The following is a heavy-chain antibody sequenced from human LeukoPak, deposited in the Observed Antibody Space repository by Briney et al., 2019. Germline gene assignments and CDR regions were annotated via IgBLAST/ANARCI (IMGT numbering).Heavy chain of an antibody. Sequence: GGSLRLSCAGSGFTFSNYAMHWVRQAPGKGLEWVAVISYDGSNKYYADSVKGRFTISRDNSKNTLYLHMNSLRDEDTAVYYCASGPLPPGHSSGFPDYWGQGTPVTVSS. V-gene: IGHV3-30*04. CDR1: GFTFSNYA. CDR3: ASGPLPPGHSSGFPDY. J-gene: IGHJ4*02. D-gene: IGHD3-22*01. CDR2: ISYDGSNK.